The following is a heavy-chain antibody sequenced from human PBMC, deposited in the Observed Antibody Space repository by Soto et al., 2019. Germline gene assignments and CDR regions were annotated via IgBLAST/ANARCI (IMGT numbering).Heavy chain of an antibody. CDR1: GDSVSSNSAA. D-gene: IGHD3-16*02. Sequence: SQTLSLTCVISGDSVSSNSAAWNWIRQSPSRGLEWLGRTYYRSKWYNDYAVSVKSRITINPDTSKNQFSLQLNSVTPEDTAVYYCARDFKVHNYDYIWGSYRPSDAFDIWGQGTMVTVSS. CDR3: ARDFKVHNYDYIWGSYRPSDAFDI. CDR2: TYYRSKWYN. V-gene: IGHV6-1*01. J-gene: IGHJ3*02.